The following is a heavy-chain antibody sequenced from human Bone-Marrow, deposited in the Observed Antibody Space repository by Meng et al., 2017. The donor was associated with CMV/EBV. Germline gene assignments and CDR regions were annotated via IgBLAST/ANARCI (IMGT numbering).Heavy chain of an antibody. V-gene: IGHV1-2*02. D-gene: IGHD3-3*01. J-gene: IGHJ5*02. CDR2: INPNSGDT. CDR1: GYTFTGYY. Sequence: ASVKVSCKASGYTFTGYYMHWVRQAPGQGLEWMGWINPNSGDTNYAQKFQGRVTMARDTSISTVYMDLSRLRYDDTAVYYCAREWVRRRFLEWFKWFDPWGQGTLVTVSS. CDR3: AREWVRRRFLEWFKWFDP.